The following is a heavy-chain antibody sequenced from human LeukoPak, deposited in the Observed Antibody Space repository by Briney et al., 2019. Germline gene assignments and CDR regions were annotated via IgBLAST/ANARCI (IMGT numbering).Heavy chain of an antibody. V-gene: IGHV3-23*01. Sequence: GGSLRLSCAASGFTFSSYAMSWVRQAPGKGLEWVSAISGSGGSTYYADSVKGRFTISRDNSKNTLYLQMNSLRAEDTAVYYCAKDRDDFWSGYSDPHDAFDIWGQGTMVTVSS. D-gene: IGHD3-3*01. J-gene: IGHJ3*02. CDR2: ISGSGGST. CDR1: GFTFSSYA. CDR3: AKDRDDFWSGYSDPHDAFDI.